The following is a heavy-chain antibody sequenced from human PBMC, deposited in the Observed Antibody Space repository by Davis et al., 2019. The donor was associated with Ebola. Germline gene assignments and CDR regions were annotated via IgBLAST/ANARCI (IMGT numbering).Heavy chain of an antibody. V-gene: IGHV2-70*04. J-gene: IGHJ4*02. CDR3: AREYSSGWSDLEFDY. CDR1: GFSLSTGGMR. Sequence: SGPTLVKPTQTLTLTCTFSGFSLSTGGMRVSWIRQPPGKALEWLARIDWDDDKFYSTSLKTRFTISNDTSKNQVVLTMTNMDPVDTATYYCAREYSSGWSDLEFDYWGQGTLVTVSS. D-gene: IGHD6-19*01. CDR2: IDWDDDK.